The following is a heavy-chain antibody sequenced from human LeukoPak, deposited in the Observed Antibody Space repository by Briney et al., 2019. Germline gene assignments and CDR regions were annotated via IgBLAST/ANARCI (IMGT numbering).Heavy chain of an antibody. D-gene: IGHD3-16*02. CDR2: IKEDGSEK. CDR3: ARRSYRGVIGLYYYYYMDV. J-gene: IGHJ6*03. Sequence: GGSLRLTCVASGFSFSTYWMSWVRQAPGKGLEWVANIKEDGSEKYYVDSVKGRFTMSRDNAKNSVYLQMNRLRVEDTAVYYCARRSYRGVIGLYYYYYMDVWGKGTPVTVSS. CDR1: GFSFSTYW. V-gene: IGHV3-7*01.